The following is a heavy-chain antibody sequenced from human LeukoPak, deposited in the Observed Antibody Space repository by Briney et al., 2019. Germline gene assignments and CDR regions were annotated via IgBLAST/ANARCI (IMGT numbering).Heavy chain of an antibody. D-gene: IGHD3-22*01. Sequence: SVKVSCKASGGTFSNFAISWVRQAPGQGLEWMGGIVPIFGTANYAQKFQGRVTIITGESTSTAYMELRSLISEDTAVYYCARDPSPDSSGYYPDDYWGQGTLVTVSS. V-gene: IGHV1-69*05. CDR3: ARDPSPDSSGYYPDDY. CDR1: GGTFSNFA. CDR2: IVPIFGTA. J-gene: IGHJ4*02.